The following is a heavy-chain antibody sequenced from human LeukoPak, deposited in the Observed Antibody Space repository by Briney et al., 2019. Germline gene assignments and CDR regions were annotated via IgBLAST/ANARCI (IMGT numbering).Heavy chain of an antibody. CDR3: AKDLKMGAIVPEFDY. V-gene: IGHV3-23*01. J-gene: IGHJ4*02. CDR1: GFTFSSNA. Sequence: GGSLRLSCAASGFTFSSNAMSWVRQAPGKGLEWVSAISGRDSSTYYADSVKGRFTISRDNSKNTLYLQMNSLRAEDTAVYYCAKDLKMGAIVPEFDYWGQGTLVTVSS. D-gene: IGHD3-16*02. CDR2: ISGRDSST.